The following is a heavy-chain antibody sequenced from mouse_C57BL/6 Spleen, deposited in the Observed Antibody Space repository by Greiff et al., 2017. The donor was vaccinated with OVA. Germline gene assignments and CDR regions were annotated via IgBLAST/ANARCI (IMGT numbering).Heavy chain of an antibody. CDR2: ISSGSSTI. Sequence: DVMLVESGGGLVKPGGSLKLSCAASGFTFSDYGMHWVRQAPEKGLEWVAYISSGSSTIYYADTVKGRFTISRDNAKNTLFLQMTSLGSEDTAMYYCARGLSNAMDYWGQGTSVTVSS. CDR1: GFTFSDYG. CDR3: ARGLSNAMDY. V-gene: IGHV5-17*01. D-gene: IGHD2-2*01. J-gene: IGHJ4*01.